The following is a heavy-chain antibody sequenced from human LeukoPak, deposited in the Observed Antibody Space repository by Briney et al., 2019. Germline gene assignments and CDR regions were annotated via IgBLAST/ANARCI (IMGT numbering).Heavy chain of an antibody. J-gene: IGHJ6*03. Sequence: PSETLSLTCAVSGGSISSNSYYWGWIRQPPGKGLEWIGSIYYSGSTYYNPSLKSRVTISVDTSKNQFSLKLSSVTAADTAVYYCARDRSAWARGGYYYYMDVWGKGTTVTVSS. CDR3: ARDRSAWARGGYYYYMDV. V-gene: IGHV4-39*02. D-gene: IGHD3-10*01. CDR1: GGSISSNSYY. CDR2: IYYSGST.